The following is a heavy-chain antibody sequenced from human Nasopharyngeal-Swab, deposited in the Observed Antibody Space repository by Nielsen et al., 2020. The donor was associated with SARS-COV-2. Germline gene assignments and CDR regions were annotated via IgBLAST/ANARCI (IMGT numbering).Heavy chain of an antibody. D-gene: IGHD2/OR15-2a*01. CDR1: GFTFSSYA. V-gene: IGHV3-30-3*01. CDR3: ARDEILDY. CDR2: ISYDGSNK. Sequence: GESLKISCAASGFTFSSYAMHWVRQAPGKGLEWVAVISYDGSNKYYADSVKGRFTISRDNSKNTLYLQMNSLRAEDTAVCYCARDEILDYWGQGTLVTVSS. J-gene: IGHJ4*02.